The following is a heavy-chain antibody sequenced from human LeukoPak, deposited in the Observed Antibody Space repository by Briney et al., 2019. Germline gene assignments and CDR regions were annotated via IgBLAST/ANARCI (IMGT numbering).Heavy chain of an antibody. CDR1: GGSFSSGSYY. CDR2: IYYSGST. Sequence: SETLSLTCTVSGGSFSSGSYYWSWIRQPPGKGLEWIGYIYYSGSTNYNPSLKSRVTISVDTSKNQFSLKLSSVTAADTAVYYCARVATVTTSYFDYWGQGTLVTVSS. V-gene: IGHV4-61*01. J-gene: IGHJ4*02. D-gene: IGHD4-17*01. CDR3: ARVATVTTSYFDY.